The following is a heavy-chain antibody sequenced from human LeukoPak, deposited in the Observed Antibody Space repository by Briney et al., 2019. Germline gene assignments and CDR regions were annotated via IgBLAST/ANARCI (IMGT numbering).Heavy chain of an antibody. CDR3: ARTQEAGYSSGRYDSYYYYYMDV. CDR1: GYTFTSYY. J-gene: IGHJ6*03. V-gene: IGHV1-46*01. Sequence: ASVKVSCKASGYTFTSYYMHWVRQAPGQGLEWMGIINPSGGSTSYAQKFQGRVTMTRDTSTSTVYMELSSLRSEDTAVYFCARTQEAGYSSGRYDSYYYYYMDVWGKGTTVTISS. CDR2: INPSGGST. D-gene: IGHD6-19*01.